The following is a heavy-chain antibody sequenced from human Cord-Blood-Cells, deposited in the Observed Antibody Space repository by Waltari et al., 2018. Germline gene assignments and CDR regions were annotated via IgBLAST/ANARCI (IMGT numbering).Heavy chain of an antibody. Sequence: QVQLVQSGAEVKKPGSSVKVSCKASGGTFSSYAISWVGQAPGQGLEWMERISPNVDPANYPRKYQGRATITADNTTSTGYMELRSLRSEETAVDYCARPPAGYYDNSGYYYWFDPWGQGTLVTVSS. D-gene: IGHD3-22*01. CDR3: ARPPAGYYDNSGYYYWFDP. CDR1: GGTFSSYA. J-gene: IGHJ5*02. V-gene: IGHV1-69*06. CDR2: ISPNVDPA.